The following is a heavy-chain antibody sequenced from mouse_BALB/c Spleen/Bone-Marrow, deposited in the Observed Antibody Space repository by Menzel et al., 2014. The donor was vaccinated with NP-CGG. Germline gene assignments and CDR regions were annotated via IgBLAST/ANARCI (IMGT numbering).Heavy chain of an antibody. CDR2: IDPANGNT. Sequence: VQLKQSGAELVKPGASVKLSCTASGFNIKDTYIHWVKRRPEQGLEWIGRIDPANGNTKYDPKFQGKATITADTSSNTAYLQLSSLTSEDTAVYYCARRLRSAMDYWGQGTSVTVSS. J-gene: IGHJ4*01. CDR3: ARRLRSAMDY. V-gene: IGHV14-3*02. CDR1: GFNIKDTY. D-gene: IGHD1-1*01.